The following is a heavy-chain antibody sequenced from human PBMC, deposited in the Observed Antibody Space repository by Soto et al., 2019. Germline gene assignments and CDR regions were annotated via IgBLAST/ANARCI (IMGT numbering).Heavy chain of an antibody. CDR3: AKDLGDGGFDY. Sequence: QVQLVESGGGVVQPGRSLRLSCAASGFTFSSYGMQWVRQAPGKGLEGVAVISYDGSNKYYADSVKGRFTISRDNSKNTLYLQMNSLRAEDTAVYYCAKDLGDGGFDYWGQGTLVTVSS. CDR2: ISYDGSNK. J-gene: IGHJ4*02. D-gene: IGHD3-16*01. CDR1: GFTFSSYG. V-gene: IGHV3-30*18.